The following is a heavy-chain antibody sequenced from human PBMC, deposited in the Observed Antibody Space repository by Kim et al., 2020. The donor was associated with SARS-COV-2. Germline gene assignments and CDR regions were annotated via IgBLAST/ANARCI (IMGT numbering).Heavy chain of an antibody. CDR3: ARGLAAAGTWGDYYYYYGMDV. V-gene: IGHV1-69*13. CDR1: GGTFSSYA. J-gene: IGHJ6*02. Sequence: SVKVSCKASGGTFSSYAISWVRQAPGQGLEWMGGIIPIFGTANYAQKFQGRVTITADESTSTAYMELSSLRSEDTAVYYCARGLAAAGTWGDYYYYYGMDVWGQGTTVTVSS. D-gene: IGHD6-13*01. CDR2: IIPIFGTA.